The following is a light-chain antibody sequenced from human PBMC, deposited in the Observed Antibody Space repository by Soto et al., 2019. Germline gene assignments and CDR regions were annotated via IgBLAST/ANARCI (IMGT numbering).Light chain of an antibody. CDR3: SSYAGNNNLI. V-gene: IGLV2-8*01. J-gene: IGLJ2*01. CDR2: EVS. Sequence: QSALTQPPSASGSPGQSVTISCTGTSSDVGGGYNYVSWYQHHPGKVPKLIIYEVSKRPSGIPDRFYGSKSGNTASLTVSGLQAEDEADSFCSSYAGNNNLIFGGGTKLTVL. CDR1: SSDVGGGYNY.